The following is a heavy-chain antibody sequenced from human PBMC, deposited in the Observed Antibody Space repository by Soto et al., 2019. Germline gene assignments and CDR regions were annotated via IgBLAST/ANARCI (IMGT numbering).Heavy chain of an antibody. D-gene: IGHD2-2*01. Sequence: QVQLVQSGAEVKKPGSSVKVSCKASGGTFSSYAISWVRQAPGQGLEWMGGIIPISGTANYAQKFQGRVTITADESTSTVYMGLSSLRSEDTAVSFCARSQGSSTSLEIYYYYYYGMDVWGQGTTVTVSS. CDR3: ARSQGSSTSLEIYYYYYYGMDV. CDR1: GGTFSSYA. J-gene: IGHJ6*02. CDR2: IIPISGTA. V-gene: IGHV1-69*01.